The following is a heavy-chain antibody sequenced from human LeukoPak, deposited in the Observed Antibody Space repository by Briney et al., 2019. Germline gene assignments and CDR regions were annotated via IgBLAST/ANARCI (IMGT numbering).Heavy chain of an antibody. V-gene: IGHV4-59*01. D-gene: IGHD3-22*01. CDR1: GGSISSYY. CDR3: ARGARSVIVGWSDP. J-gene: IGHJ5*02. Sequence: SETLSLTCTVSGGSISSYYWIWIRQPPGKGLEWIGYISYSGSTNYNPSLKSRVTMSVDTSKNQFSLRLSSVTAADTAVYYCARGARSVIVGWSDPWGQGTLVTVSS. CDR2: ISYSGST.